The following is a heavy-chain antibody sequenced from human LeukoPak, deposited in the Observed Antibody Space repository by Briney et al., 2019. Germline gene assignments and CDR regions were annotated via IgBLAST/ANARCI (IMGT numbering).Heavy chain of an antibody. D-gene: IGHD3-10*01. V-gene: IGHV3-48*01. CDR1: GFTFNTFG. J-gene: IGHJ4*02. Sequence: GGSLRLSCATSGFTFNTFGMHWVRQAPGKGLEWVSYITGSATTTYYADSVKGRFTISRDNGKNSLYLQMNSLRAEDTALYYCARDPVRRDSYWGQGTLVTVSS. CDR3: ARDPVRRDSY. CDR2: ITGSATTT.